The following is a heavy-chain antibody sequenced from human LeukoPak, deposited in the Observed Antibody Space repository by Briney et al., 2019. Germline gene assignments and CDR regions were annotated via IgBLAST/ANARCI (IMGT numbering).Heavy chain of an antibody. CDR2: ISAYNGNT. D-gene: IGHD2-21*02. Sequence: ASVKVSCKASGYTFTRYGISWVRQAPGQGLEWMGWISAYNGNTNYEQKLKGRVTMTTDTSTSTAYMELRSLSSDDTAVYYCARGETETAISPEFDYWGQGTLVTVSS. J-gene: IGHJ4*02. CDR3: ARGETETAISPEFDY. CDR1: GYTFTRYG. V-gene: IGHV1-18*01.